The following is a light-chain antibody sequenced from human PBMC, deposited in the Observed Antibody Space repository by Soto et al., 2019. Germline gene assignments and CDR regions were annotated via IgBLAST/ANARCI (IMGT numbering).Light chain of an antibody. J-gene: IGKJ5*01. Sequence: EIVLTQSPATLSLSPGERATLSCRASQGVSSYLAWYQQKPGQAPRLLIYDASNRATGIPARFSGSGPGTDFTLTISSLEPEDFAVYYCQKRSNWPQVTFGQGTRLEIK. CDR1: QGVSSY. V-gene: IGKV3D-11*01. CDR2: DAS. CDR3: QKRSNWPQVT.